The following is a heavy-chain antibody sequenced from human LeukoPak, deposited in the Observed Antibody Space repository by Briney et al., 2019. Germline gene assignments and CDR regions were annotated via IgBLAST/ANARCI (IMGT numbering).Heavy chain of an antibody. Sequence: SETLSLTCTVSGGSISSYYWSWIRQPPGKGLEWIGYIYYSGSTNYNPSLKSRVTISVDTSKNQFSLKLSSVTAADTAVYYCARAPEVVVVAEPIHFDYWGQGTLVTVSS. D-gene: IGHD2-15*01. CDR3: ARAPEVVVVAEPIHFDY. V-gene: IGHV4-59*01. CDR1: GGSISSYY. CDR2: IYYSGST. J-gene: IGHJ4*02.